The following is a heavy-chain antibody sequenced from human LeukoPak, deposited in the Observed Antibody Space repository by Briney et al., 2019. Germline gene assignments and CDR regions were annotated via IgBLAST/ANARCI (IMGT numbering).Heavy chain of an antibody. CDR3: ARSVVRGVMRRYYFDY. J-gene: IGHJ4*02. CDR2: INHSGST. CDR1: GGSFSGYY. D-gene: IGHD3-10*01. Sequence: SETLSLTCAVYGGSFSGYYWSWIRQPPWKGLEWIGKINHSGSTNYNPSLKSRVTISVDTSKNQFSLKLSSVTAADTAVYYCARSVVRGVMRRYYFDYWGQGTLVTVSS. V-gene: IGHV4-34*01.